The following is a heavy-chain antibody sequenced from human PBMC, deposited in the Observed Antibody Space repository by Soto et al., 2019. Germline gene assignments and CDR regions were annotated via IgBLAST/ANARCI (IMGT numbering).Heavy chain of an antibody. CDR1: GGSISSGDYY. J-gene: IGHJ4*02. CDR3: ARGTYCGSDCYWTLDY. Sequence: PSETLSLTCTVSGGSISSGDYYWAWIRKPPGKGLEWIGYFYYGETTNKKSSLNSRFTVSVDTSKSQFSLKVTSVTTADTAVYYCARGTYCGSDCYWTLDYWGQGKMVTVSS. CDR2: FYYGETT. D-gene: IGHD2-21*02. V-gene: IGHV4-61*08.